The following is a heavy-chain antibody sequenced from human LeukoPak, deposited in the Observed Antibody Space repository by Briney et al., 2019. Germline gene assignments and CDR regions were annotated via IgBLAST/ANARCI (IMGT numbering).Heavy chain of an antibody. J-gene: IGHJ4*02. V-gene: IGHV4-4*02. CDR1: GGSISSSNW. CDR2: IYHSGST. CDR3: ARVKSVNSSSWYYFDY. D-gene: IGHD6-13*01. Sequence: SGTLSLTCAVSGGSISSSNWWSWVRQPPGQGLEWIGEIYHSGSTNYNPSLKSRVTISVDKSKNQFSLKLSSVTAADTAVYYCARVKSVNSSSWYYFDYWGQGTLVTVSS.